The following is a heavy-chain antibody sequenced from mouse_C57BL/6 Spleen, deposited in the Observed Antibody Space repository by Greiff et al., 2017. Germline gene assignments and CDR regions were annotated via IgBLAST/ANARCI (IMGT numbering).Heavy chain of an antibody. Sequence: QVQLQQPGAELVRPGSSVKLSCKASGYTFTSYWMDWVKQRPGQGLEWIGNIYPSDSETHYNQKFKDKATLTVDKSSSSAYMPLSSLTSEDSAVYYCARATTVSYYAMDYWGQGTSVTVSS. CDR2: IYPSDSET. CDR1: GYTFTSYW. CDR3: ARATTVSYYAMDY. J-gene: IGHJ4*01. V-gene: IGHV1-61*01. D-gene: IGHD1-1*01.